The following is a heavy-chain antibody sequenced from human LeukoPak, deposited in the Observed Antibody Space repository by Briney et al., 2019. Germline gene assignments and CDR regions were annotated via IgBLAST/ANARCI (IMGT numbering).Heavy chain of an antibody. V-gene: IGHV3-21*04. CDR2: ISSSSSSI. D-gene: IGHD2-15*01. CDR1: GFTFSSYS. Sequence: GRSLRLSCAASGFTFSSYSMNWVRQAPGKGLECVSSISSSSSSIYYADSVKGRFTISRDDAKNSLYLQMNSLTAEDTAIYYCVKEGGSFLTWFDSWGQGSLVTVSS. CDR3: VKEGGSFLTWFDS. J-gene: IGHJ5*01.